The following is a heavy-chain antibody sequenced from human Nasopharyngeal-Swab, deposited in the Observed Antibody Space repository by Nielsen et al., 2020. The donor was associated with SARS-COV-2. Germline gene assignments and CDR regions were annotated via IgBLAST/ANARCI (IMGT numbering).Heavy chain of an antibody. J-gene: IGHJ4*02. CDR2: INPSGGST. V-gene: IGHV1-46*01. CDR3: ARGTQSAFYDYVWGSNPLGGDY. Sequence: WVRQVPGQGLEWMGIINPSGGSTSYAQKFQGRVTMTRDTSTSTVYMELSSLRSEDTAVYYCARGTQSAFYDYVWGSNPLGGDYWGQGTLVTVSS. D-gene: IGHD3-16*01.